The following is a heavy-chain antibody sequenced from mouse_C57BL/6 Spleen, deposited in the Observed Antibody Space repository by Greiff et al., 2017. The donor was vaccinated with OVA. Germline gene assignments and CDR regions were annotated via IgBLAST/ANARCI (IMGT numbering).Heavy chain of an antibody. CDR3: GRQIYYDYDGAMDY. Sequence: EVQLVESGGDLVKPGGSLKLSCAASGFTFSSYGMSWVRQTPDKRLEWVATISSGGSYTYYPDSVKGRFTISTDNAKNTLYLQMSSLKSEDTAVYYCGRQIYYDYDGAMDYWGQGTSVTVSS. J-gene: IGHJ4*01. D-gene: IGHD2-4*01. V-gene: IGHV5-6*01. CDR1: GFTFSSYG. CDR2: ISSGGSYT.